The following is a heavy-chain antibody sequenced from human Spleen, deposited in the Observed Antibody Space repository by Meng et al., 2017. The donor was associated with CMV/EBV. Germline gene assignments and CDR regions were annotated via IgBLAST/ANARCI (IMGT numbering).Heavy chain of an antibody. CDR2: ISMSSRYI. CDR3: AKGGVYCSSTSCYNHHDAFDI. Sequence: GGSLRLSCSASGFTFSSYSMNWVRQAPGKGLEWVSSISMSSRYIYYAGSVKGRFTISRDNAKNSLYLQMNSLRAEDTALYYCAKGGVYCSSTSCYNHHDAFDIWGQGTMVTVSS. V-gene: IGHV3-21*04. J-gene: IGHJ3*02. D-gene: IGHD2-2*02. CDR1: GFTFSSYS.